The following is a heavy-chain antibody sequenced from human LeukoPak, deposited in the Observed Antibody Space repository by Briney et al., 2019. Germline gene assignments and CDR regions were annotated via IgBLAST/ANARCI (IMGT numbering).Heavy chain of an antibody. CDR3: ARPSSPLPYYYGMDV. CDR1: GYSFTSYW. CDR2: IYPGDSDT. D-gene: IGHD2-21*01. V-gene: IGHV5-51*01. J-gene: IGHJ6*02. Sequence: GESLKISCKGSGYSFTSYWIGWLRQMPGKGLEWMGIIYPGDSDTRYSPSFQGQVTISADKSISTAYLQWSSLKASDTAMYYCARPSSPLPYYYGMDVWGQGTTVTVSS.